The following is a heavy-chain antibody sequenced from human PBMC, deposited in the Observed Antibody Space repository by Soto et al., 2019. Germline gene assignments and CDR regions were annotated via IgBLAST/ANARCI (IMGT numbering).Heavy chain of an antibody. CDR3: ARDRYDFWSGYRAYNWFDP. J-gene: IGHJ5*02. CDR1: RFTFSSYW. Sequence: LXLSCAASRFTFSSYWMSWVRQAPWKGRGWVANIKQDGSEKYYVDSVKGRFTISRDNAKNSLYLQMNSLRAEDTAVYYCARDRYDFWSGYRAYNWFDPWGQGTLVTVSS. D-gene: IGHD3-3*01. V-gene: IGHV3-7*03. CDR2: IKQDGSEK.